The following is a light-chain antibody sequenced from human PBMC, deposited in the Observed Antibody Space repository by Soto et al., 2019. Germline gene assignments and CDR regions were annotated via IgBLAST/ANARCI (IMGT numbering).Light chain of an antibody. J-gene: IGKJ2*01. CDR3: QQYGDWPPET. CDR2: GAS. Sequence: EVVLTQSPATLSVSPGDRATLSCRASQSVSRNLAWYQQKPGQAPRLLIYGASTRATGVPARFSGSGSATEFTLSISSLPYEDVAVYYCQQYGDWPPETFGQGTKLEI. CDR1: QSVSRN. V-gene: IGKV3-15*01.